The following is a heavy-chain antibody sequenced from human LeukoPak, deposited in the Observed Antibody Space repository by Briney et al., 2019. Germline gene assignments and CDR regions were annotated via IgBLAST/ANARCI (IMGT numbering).Heavy chain of an antibody. Sequence: SETLSLTCTVSGGSISSYYWSWIRQPPGKGLEWIGYICYSGSTNYNPSLKSRVTISVDTSKNQFSLKLSSVTAADTAVYYCARVGGSNYYYYGMDVWGQGTTVTVSS. V-gene: IGHV4-59*01. J-gene: IGHJ6*02. CDR2: ICYSGST. CDR3: ARVGGSNYYYYGMDV. D-gene: IGHD3-10*01. CDR1: GGSISSYY.